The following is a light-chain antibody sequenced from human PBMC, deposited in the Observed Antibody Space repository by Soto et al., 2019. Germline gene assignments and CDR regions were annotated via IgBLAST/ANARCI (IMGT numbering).Light chain of an antibody. J-gene: IGLJ1*01. Sequence: QSALTQPRSVSGSPGQSVTISCSGTSSDVGGYNHVSWYQHHPGKAPKIMIYDDTKRPSGVPDRFSGSKSGSSASLTISGLQAEDEAYYSCCSYAGSYTFVFGTGTKLTVL. CDR1: SSDVGGYNH. CDR3: CSYAGSYTFV. CDR2: DDT. V-gene: IGLV2-11*01.